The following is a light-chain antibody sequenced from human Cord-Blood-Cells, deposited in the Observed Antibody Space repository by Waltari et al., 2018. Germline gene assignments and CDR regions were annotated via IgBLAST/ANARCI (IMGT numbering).Light chain of an antibody. CDR3: AAWEDRLSGWV. Sequence: QSVLTQPPSASGTPGQRVTISCSGSSSNIGSNYVYWYQQLPGTAPKLLISGNNQRPSGVPYGFSGSKSGTSASLATTGLRSEDEADYYCAAWEDRLSGWVFGGGTKLTVL. V-gene: IGLV1-47*01. CDR1: SSNIGSNY. J-gene: IGLJ3*02. CDR2: GNN.